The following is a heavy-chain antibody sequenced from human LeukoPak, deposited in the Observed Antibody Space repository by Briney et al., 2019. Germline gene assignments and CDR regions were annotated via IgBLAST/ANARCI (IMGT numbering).Heavy chain of an antibody. Sequence: GGSLRLSCAASGFTFSSYGMHWVRQAPAKGLEGVAFIRYDGSNKYYADSVKGRFTISRDNSKNTLYLQMNSLRAEDTAVYYCASSHGYSSGWYQLRDAFDIWGQGTMVTVSS. V-gene: IGHV3-30*02. CDR1: GFTFSSYG. CDR3: ASSHGYSSGWYQLRDAFDI. CDR2: IRYDGSNK. J-gene: IGHJ3*02. D-gene: IGHD6-19*01.